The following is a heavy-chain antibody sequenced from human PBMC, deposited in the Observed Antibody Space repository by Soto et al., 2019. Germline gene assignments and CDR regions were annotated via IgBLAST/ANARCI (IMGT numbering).Heavy chain of an antibody. Sequence: ASVKVSCKASGGTFSSYAISWVRQAPGQGLEWMGGIIPILGTANYAQKFQGRVTITADESTSTAYMELSSLRSEDTAVYYCAREHDQYYYYGMDVWGQGTTVTVSS. V-gene: IGHV1-69*13. CDR3: AREHDQYYYYGMDV. D-gene: IGHD3-3*01. CDR2: IIPILGTA. CDR1: GGTFSSYA. J-gene: IGHJ6*02.